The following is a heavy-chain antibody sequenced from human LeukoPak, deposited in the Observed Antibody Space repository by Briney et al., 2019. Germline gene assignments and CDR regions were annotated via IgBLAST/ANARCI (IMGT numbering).Heavy chain of an antibody. D-gene: IGHD2-15*01. V-gene: IGHV4-38-2*01. CDR1: GYSISSGYY. J-gene: IGHJ4*02. CDR2: IYHSGST. CDR3: ASLRRGEGKYCSGGSCYFDY. Sequence: SETLSLTCAVSGYSISSGYYWGWIRQPPGKGLEWIGSIYHSGSTYYNPSLKSRVTISVDTSKNQFSLKLSSETAADTAVYYCASLRRGEGKYCSGGSCYFDYWGQGTLVTVSS.